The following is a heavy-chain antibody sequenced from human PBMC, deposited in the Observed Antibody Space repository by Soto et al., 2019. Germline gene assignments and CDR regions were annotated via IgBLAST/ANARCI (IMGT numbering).Heavy chain of an antibody. Sequence: HITLKESGPTLVKPTQTLTLTCIFSGFSFSADGVGVGWIRQPPGKTLEWLALIYWDDDTRYRPSLKSRLTITKDSSKNQVVLTMTNMDPLDTATSYCAHAFGGTSGPNAAFDVWCQGTVVTVSS. D-gene: IGHD3-16*01. J-gene: IGHJ3*01. CDR3: AHAFGGTSGPNAAFDV. CDR1: GFSFSADGVG. V-gene: IGHV2-5*02. CDR2: IYWDDDT.